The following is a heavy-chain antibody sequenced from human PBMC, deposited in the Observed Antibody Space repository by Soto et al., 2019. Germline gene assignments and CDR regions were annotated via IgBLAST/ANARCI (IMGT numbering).Heavy chain of an antibody. CDR2: ISGSGGST. CDR1: GFTFSSYA. V-gene: IGHV3-23*01. J-gene: IGHJ4*02. Sequence: GGSLRLSCAASGFTFSSYAMSWVRQAPGKGLDWVSAISGSGGSTYYADSVKGRFTISRDNSKNTLYLQMNSLRAEDTAVYYCAKSRDGYNYGKFDYWGQGTLVTVSS. D-gene: IGHD5-12*01. CDR3: AKSRDGYNYGKFDY.